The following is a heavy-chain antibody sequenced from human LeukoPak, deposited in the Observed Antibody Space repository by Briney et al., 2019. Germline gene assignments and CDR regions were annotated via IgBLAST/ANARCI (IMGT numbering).Heavy chain of an antibody. CDR2: IRTKNNNLAT. CDR1: GFSFSASA. Sequence: GGYLRLSCVASGFSFSASAIHWVRQAPGKGLEWVGRIRTKNNNLATTYSESVKGRFTISRDDSKNTASLQMNSLRAEDTATYFCASFDNDGDYYFNYWGRGTLVAVSS. D-gene: IGHD4-17*01. CDR3: ASFDNDGDYYFNY. V-gene: IGHV3-73*01. J-gene: IGHJ4*02.